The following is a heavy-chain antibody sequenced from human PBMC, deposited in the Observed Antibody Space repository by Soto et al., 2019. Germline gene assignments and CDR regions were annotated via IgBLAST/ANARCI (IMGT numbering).Heavy chain of an antibody. Sequence: QVQLVQSGAEVKKPGASVEVSCKASGYTFTNYGISWVRQAPGQGLEWMGWISGYNGNTNYPPRLQGRVAMPTDTSTSTAYMELRSLRSDDTAVYYCARGNYFDSSGPFDYWGQGTPVTVSS. D-gene: IGHD3-22*01. CDR3: ARGNYFDSSGPFDY. CDR2: ISGYNGNT. J-gene: IGHJ4*02. CDR1: GYTFTNYG. V-gene: IGHV1-18*01.